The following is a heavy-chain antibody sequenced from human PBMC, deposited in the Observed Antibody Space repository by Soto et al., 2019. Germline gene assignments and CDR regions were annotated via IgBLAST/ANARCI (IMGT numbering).Heavy chain of an antibody. J-gene: IGHJ5*02. V-gene: IGHV2-5*02. CDR3: EHNKINLVFGT. CDR1: GFSLSSSGVS. D-gene: IGHD1-20*01. CDR2: IYWDDDK. Sequence: QITLKESGPTLVIPTQTLTLTCTFSGFSLSSSGVSVGRIRQPPGKALEWLAVIYWDDDKRYSPSLRSRLTLTKDTSKNPVVRTMTNMDPVDTSTDYCEHNKINLVFGTWGQGTLVTVSS.